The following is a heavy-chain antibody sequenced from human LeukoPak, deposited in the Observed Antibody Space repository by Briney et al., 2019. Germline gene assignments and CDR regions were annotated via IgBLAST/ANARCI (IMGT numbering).Heavy chain of an antibody. Sequence: SGGSLRLSCAASGFTFSIYAMSWVRQAPGKGLEWASAISGSGGTAYYADSVKGRFTISRDNSKNTLYLQMNSLRAEDTAVYYCAKKRYYDGSGYYMYYFDHWGQGTLVTVSS. V-gene: IGHV3-23*01. CDR2: ISGSGGTA. D-gene: IGHD3-22*01. CDR3: AKKRYYDGSGYYMYYFDH. CDR1: GFTFSIYA. J-gene: IGHJ4*02.